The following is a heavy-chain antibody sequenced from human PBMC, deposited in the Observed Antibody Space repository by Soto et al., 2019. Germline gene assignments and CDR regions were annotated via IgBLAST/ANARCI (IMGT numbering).Heavy chain of an antibody. V-gene: IGHV4-34*01. D-gene: IGHD2-8*02. J-gene: IGHJ4*02. Sequence: QVQLQQWGAGLLKPSETLSLTCAVYGGSFSGYYWTWIRQPPGTGLEWIGEINHSGSTNYNPSLKSRVTISVDTSKNQFSLKRTSVTAADTAVYYCARDNITGLFDYWGQGTLVTVSS. CDR3: ARDNITGLFDY. CDR1: GGSFSGYY. CDR2: INHSGST.